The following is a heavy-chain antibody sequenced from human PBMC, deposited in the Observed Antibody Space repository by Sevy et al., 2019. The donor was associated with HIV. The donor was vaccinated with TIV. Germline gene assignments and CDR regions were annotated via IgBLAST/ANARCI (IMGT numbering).Heavy chain of an antibody. CDR2: IKRDGSEK. D-gene: IGHD2-2*01. V-gene: IGHV3-7*03. CDR1: GFMFSNYW. Sequence: GGSLRLSCVASGFMFSNYWMSWVRQAPGKGLEWVANIKRDGSEKYYVASVKGRFTISRDNAKNSLYLQMNSLRVEDTAVYYCARDCGSTSCLWGMDVWGPGTTVTVSS. CDR3: ARDCGSTSCLWGMDV. J-gene: IGHJ6*02.